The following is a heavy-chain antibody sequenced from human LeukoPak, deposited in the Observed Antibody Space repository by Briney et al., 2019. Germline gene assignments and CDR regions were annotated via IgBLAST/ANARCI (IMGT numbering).Heavy chain of an antibody. CDR2: INLNTSGT. V-gene: IGHV1-2*02. CDR3: ARVGGSWYLRLGS. D-gene: IGHD6-13*01. J-gene: IGHJ4*02. Sequence: VASGKLTCKASGYTFTNYFMHWMRQPPGQGLERMGLINLNTSGTSYAQKFQGRVTMTRDTSISTVYMELSSLRSDDTAIYFCARVGGSWYLRLGSWGQGNLVTVSS. CDR1: GYTFTNYF.